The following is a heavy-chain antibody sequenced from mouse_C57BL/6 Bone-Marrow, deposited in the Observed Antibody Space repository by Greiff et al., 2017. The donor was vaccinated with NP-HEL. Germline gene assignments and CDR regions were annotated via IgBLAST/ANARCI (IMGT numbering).Heavy chain of an antibody. V-gene: IGHV5-6*01. CDR1: GFTFSSYG. CDR3: ARVDGPWFTY. Sequence: EVQGVESGGDLVKPGGSLKLSCAASGFTFSSYGMSWVRQTPDKRLEWVATISSGGSYTYYPDSVKGRFTITRDNAKNTLYLQMSSLKSEDTAMYDCARVDGPWFTYGGQGTLVTVSA. D-gene: IGHD1-1*01. J-gene: IGHJ3*01. CDR2: ISSGGSYT.